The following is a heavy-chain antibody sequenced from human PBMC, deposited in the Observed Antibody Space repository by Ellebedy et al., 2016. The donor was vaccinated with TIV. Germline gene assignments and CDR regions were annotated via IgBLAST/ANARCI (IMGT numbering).Heavy chain of an antibody. CDR2: IYSGGST. V-gene: IGHV3-53*01. CDR1: GFTFSSYW. Sequence: PGGSLRLSCAASGFTFSSYWMHRVRQAPGKGLEWVSVIYSGGSTYYADSVKGRFTISRDNSKNTLYLQMNSLRAEDTAVYYCARGVISRSMYYFDYWGQGTLVTVSS. CDR3: ARGVISRSMYYFDY. D-gene: IGHD3-16*02. J-gene: IGHJ4*02.